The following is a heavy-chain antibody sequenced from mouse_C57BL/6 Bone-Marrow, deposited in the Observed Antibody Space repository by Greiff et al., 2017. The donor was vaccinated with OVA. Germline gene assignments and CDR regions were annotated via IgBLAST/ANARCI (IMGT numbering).Heavy chain of an antibody. D-gene: IGHD2-3*01. CDR3: ARGRWLLGFAY. CDR2: IHPNSGST. V-gene: IGHV1-64*01. Sequence: QVQLQQPGAELVKPGASVKLSCKASGYTFTSYWMHWVKQRPGQGLEWIGMIHPNSGSTNYNEKFKGKATLTVDKSSSTAYMQLSSLTSEDSAVYYCARGRWLLGFAYWGQGTLVTVSA. CDR1: GYTFTSYW. J-gene: IGHJ3*01.